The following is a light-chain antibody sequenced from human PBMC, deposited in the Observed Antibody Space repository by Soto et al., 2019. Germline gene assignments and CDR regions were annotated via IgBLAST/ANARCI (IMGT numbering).Light chain of an antibody. Sequence: QSALTQPPSLSGAPGQRVTISCTGSSSNIGAGFDVHWYQQVPGTAPRLLINANTNRPSGVPDRFSGSKSGTSASLAITGLQPEDVADYFCQSYDSRLSEYVFGSGTNVTVL. J-gene: IGLJ1*01. V-gene: IGLV1-40*01. CDR1: SSNIGAGFD. CDR2: ANT. CDR3: QSYDSRLSEYV.